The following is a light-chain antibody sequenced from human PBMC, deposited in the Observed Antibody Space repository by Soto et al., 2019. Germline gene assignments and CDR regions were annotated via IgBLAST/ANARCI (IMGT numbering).Light chain of an antibody. J-gene: IGKJ4*01. CDR2: DAT. CDR3: QHRSKWPLT. Sequence: EIVLTQSPVTLSLSPGERATLSCRASQSVHDFLAWYQQKPGQAPRLLIFDATNRATGIPARFSGSGSGTDFTLTISSLEPEDFAVYYCQHRSKWPLTFGGGTKVEIK. CDR1: QSVHDF. V-gene: IGKV3-11*01.